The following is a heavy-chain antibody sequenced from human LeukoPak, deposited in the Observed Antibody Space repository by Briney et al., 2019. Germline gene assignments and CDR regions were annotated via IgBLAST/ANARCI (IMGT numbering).Heavy chain of an antibody. Sequence: GGSLRLSCEASGFTFGNYAMNWVRQAPGKGLEWVANIKQDGSEKYYVDSVKGRFTISRDNAKNSLYLQMNSLRAEDTAVYYCARDVLYDSSDYWGQGTLVTVSS. CDR2: IKQDGSEK. V-gene: IGHV3-7*03. CDR3: ARDVLYDSSDY. J-gene: IGHJ4*02. D-gene: IGHD3-22*01. CDR1: GFTFGNYA.